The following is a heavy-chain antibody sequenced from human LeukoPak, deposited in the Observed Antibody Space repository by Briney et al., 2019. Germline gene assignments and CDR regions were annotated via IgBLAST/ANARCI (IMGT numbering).Heavy chain of an antibody. Sequence: SETLSLTCTVSGGSISSYYWSWIRQPPGKGLEWTGYIYYSGSTNYNPSLKSRVTISVDTSKNQFSLKLSSVTAADTAVYYCARNRGSSWYEYYFDYWGQGTLVTVSS. CDR2: IYYSGST. CDR3: ARNRGSSWYEYYFDY. J-gene: IGHJ4*02. V-gene: IGHV4-59*01. CDR1: GGSISSYY. D-gene: IGHD6-13*01.